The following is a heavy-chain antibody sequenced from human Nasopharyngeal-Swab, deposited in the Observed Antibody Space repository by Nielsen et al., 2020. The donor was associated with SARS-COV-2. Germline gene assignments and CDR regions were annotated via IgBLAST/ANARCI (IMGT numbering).Heavy chain of an antibody. J-gene: IGHJ4*02. CDR3: ARGEAARPGFDY. D-gene: IGHD6-6*01. CDR2: IYYSGST. V-gene: IGHV4-31*02. Sequence: RQAPGKGLEWIGYIYYSGSTYYNPSLKSRVTISVDTSKNQFSLKLSSVTAADTAVYYCARGEAARPGFDYWGQGTLVTVSS.